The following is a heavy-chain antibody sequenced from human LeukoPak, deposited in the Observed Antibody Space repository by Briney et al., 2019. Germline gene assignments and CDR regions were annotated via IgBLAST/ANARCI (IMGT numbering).Heavy chain of an antibody. Sequence: GGSLRLSCAASGFTFSRYWTHWVRQAPGKGLVWVSRINSDGIAIYADSVKGRFTISRDNAKNTLYLQMNSLRAEDTALYYCARDGIVPAFYFDYWGQGALVTVSS. CDR3: ARDGIVPAFYFDY. CDR2: INSDGIA. CDR1: GFTFSRYW. D-gene: IGHD2-2*01. J-gene: IGHJ4*02. V-gene: IGHV3-74*01.